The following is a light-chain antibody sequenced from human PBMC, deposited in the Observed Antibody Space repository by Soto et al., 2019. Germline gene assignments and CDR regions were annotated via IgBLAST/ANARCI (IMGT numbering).Light chain of an antibody. CDR1: SRDVGAYNC. CDR3: CSYAGSYTHVV. Sequence: QSVLTQPRSVSGSPGQSVTISCTGTSRDVGAYNCVSWYQQHPGKAPKLMIYDVSKRPSGVPDRFSGSKSGNTASLTISGLQAEDEADYYCCSYAGSYTHVVFGGGTKLTVL. CDR2: DVS. V-gene: IGLV2-11*01. J-gene: IGLJ2*01.